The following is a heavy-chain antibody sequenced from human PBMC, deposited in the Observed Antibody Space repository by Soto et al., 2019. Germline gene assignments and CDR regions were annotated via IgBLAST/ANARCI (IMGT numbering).Heavy chain of an antibody. CDR2: ISGSGGST. D-gene: IGHD3-9*01. V-gene: IGHV3-23*01. Sequence: GGSLRLSCAASGFTFSSYAMSWVRQAPGKGLEWVSAISGSGGSTYYADSVKGRFTISRDNSKNTLYLQMNSLRAEDTAVYYCAKGGYHYDILTGYYDYWGQGALVTVSS. J-gene: IGHJ4*02. CDR1: GFTFSSYA. CDR3: AKGGYHYDILTGYYDY.